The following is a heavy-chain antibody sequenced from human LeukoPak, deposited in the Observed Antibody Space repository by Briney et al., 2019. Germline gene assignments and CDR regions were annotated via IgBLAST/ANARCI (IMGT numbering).Heavy chain of an antibody. CDR1: GFTFSSYA. V-gene: IGHV3-23*01. CDR2: ISGSGGST. Sequence: PGGSLRLSCAASGFTFSSYAMSWVRRAPGKGLEWVSAISGSGGSTYYADSVKGRFTISRDNSKNTLYLQMNSLRAEDTAVYYCAKLRGYDILTGYSDYWGQGTLVTVSS. J-gene: IGHJ4*02. D-gene: IGHD3-9*01. CDR3: AKLRGYDILTGYSDY.